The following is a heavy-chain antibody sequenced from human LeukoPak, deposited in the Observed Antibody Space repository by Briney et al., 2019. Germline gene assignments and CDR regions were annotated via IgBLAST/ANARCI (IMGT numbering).Heavy chain of an antibody. CDR1: GTRVSDNY. CDR2: IHSGGST. CDR3: ARSVWGSYHFDY. J-gene: IGHJ4*02. D-gene: IGHD3-16*01. Sequence: PGGSLSLSCEASGTRVSDNYMYWVRQAPGKGLEWVSLIHSGGSTYYADSVKGRFTISRDNSKNTLYLEMSSLRVDDAAIYYCARSVWGSYHFDYWGQGTRVTVSS. V-gene: IGHV3-53*01.